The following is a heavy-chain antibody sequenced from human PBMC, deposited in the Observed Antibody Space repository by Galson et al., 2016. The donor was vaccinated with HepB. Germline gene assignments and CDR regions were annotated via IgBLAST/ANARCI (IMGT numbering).Heavy chain of an antibody. D-gene: IGHD5/OR15-5a*01. CDR1: GYSFTGYW. J-gene: IGHJ4*02. CDR3: ARLRGSTGKRAGAADFDY. V-gene: IGHV5-51*01. Sequence: QSGAEVKEPGESLKISCKGSGYSFTGYWIAWVRQTPEKGLEFMGIVYHDDSDTLYSPSFQGQVTISADKSITTAYLQWSALKPSDTAMYYCARLRGSTGKRAGAADFDYWGQGTLGTVSS. CDR2: VYHDDSDT.